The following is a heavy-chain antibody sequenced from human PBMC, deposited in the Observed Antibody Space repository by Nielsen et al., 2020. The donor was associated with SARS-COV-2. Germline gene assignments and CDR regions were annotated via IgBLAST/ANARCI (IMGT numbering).Heavy chain of an antibody. CDR3: AKAHTVVVTAEFDY. CDR1: GFTFSSYA. V-gene: IGHV3-23*01. J-gene: IGHJ4*02. D-gene: IGHD2-21*02. CDR2: ISGSGGST. Sequence: GGSLRLSCAASGFTFSSYAMSWVRQAPGKGLEWVSAISGSGGSTYYADSVKGRFTISRDNFKNTLYLQMNSLRAEDTAVYYCAKAHTVVVTAEFDYWGQGTLVTVSS.